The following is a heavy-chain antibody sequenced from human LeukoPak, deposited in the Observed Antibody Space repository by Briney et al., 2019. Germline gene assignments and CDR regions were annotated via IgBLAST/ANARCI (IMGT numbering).Heavy chain of an antibody. D-gene: IGHD1-7*01. CDR3: ARRWNYGRNYYIDV. Sequence: SETLSLTCAVYGGSFSNYYWSWIRPPPGKGLEWIGEINDSGRINYNPSLMSRVTVSVDTSKNQFSLRLTSVTATDTAVYYCARRWNYGRNYYIDVWGNGATVSVS. V-gene: IGHV4-34*01. CDR1: GGSFSNYY. J-gene: IGHJ6*03. CDR2: INDSGRI.